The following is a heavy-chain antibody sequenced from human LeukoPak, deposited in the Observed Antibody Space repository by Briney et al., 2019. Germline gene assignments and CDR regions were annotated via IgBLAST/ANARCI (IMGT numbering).Heavy chain of an antibody. J-gene: IGHJ4*02. CDR2: IYYSGST. CDR3: ARGSIVGATPFDH. D-gene: IGHD1-26*01. Sequence: SETLSLTCTVSGGSISSSSYYWGWIRQPPGKGLEWIGSIYYSGSTYYNPSLKSRVTISVDTSKNQFSLKLSSVTAADTAVYYCARGSIVGATPFDHWGQGTLVTVSS. CDR1: GGSISSSSYY. V-gene: IGHV4-39*07.